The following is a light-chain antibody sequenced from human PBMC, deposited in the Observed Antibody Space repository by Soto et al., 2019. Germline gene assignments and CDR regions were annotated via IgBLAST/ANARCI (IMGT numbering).Light chain of an antibody. CDR2: GAS. CDR1: QSVSSNY. V-gene: IGKV3-20*01. Sequence: EIGLTQSPGTLSLSPGERATLSCRASQSVSSNYLAWYQQKPGQAPRLLIYGASSRATGIPDRFSGSGSGTYFALAIIRLEPEDVAVYYCQQYGSSPWTIGLGTTVEI. CDR3: QQYGSSPWT. J-gene: IGKJ1*01.